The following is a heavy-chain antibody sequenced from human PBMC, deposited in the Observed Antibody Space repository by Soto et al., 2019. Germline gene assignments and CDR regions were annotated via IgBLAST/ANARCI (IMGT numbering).Heavy chain of an antibody. CDR2: IWYDGSNK. V-gene: IGHV3-33*01. CDR3: ARDWVGENGSTSLDY. J-gene: IGHJ4*02. D-gene: IGHD3-10*01. Sequence: QVQLVESGGGVVQPGRSLRLSCAASGFTFSSYGMHWVRQAPGKGLEWVAVIWYDGSNKYYADSVKGRFTISRDNSKNTLYLQMNSLRAEDTAVYYCARDWVGENGSTSLDYWGQGTLVTVSS. CDR1: GFTFSSYG.